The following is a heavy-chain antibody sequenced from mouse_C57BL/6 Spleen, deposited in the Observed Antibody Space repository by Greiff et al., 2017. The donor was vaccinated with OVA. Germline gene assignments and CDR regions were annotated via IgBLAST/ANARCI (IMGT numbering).Heavy chain of an antibody. CDR1: GYTFTSYW. D-gene: IGHD4-1*01. J-gene: IGHJ2*01. Sequence: QVQRKQPGAELVRPGSSVKLSCKASGYTFTSYWMHWVKQRPIQGLEWIGNIDPSDSETHYNQKFKDKATLTVETSSSTAYMQLSSLTSEDSAVYYCARTGTFDYWGQGTTLTVSS. CDR2: IDPSDSET. V-gene: IGHV1-52*01. CDR3: ARTGTFDY.